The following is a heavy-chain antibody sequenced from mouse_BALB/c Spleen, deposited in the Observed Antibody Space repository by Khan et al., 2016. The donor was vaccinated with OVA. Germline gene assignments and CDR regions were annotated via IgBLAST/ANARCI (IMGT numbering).Heavy chain of an antibody. CDR2: IYPGSDNT. CDR3: ARSGYGTFAY. J-gene: IGHJ3*01. V-gene: IGHV1-77*01. D-gene: IGHD2-10*02. CDR1: GYTFTDYI. Sequence: VQLQESGPELVKPGASVKMSCKASGYTFTDYIINWVKQRTGQGLEWIGDIYPGSDNTYYNEKFKGKATLTADKSSNTVYMQPSSLTSEDSAVAFCARSGYGTFAYWRQGTMVTVSA.